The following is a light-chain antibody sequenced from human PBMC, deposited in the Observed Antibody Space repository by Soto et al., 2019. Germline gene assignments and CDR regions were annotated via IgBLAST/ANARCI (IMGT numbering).Light chain of an antibody. V-gene: IGKV3-11*01. CDR2: DAS. J-gene: IGKJ5*01. Sequence: EILLAQSPSTLSLSPGERATLSCRASQSVSISLAWYQQKPGQAPRLLIYDASNRATGVPARFSGSGSGTDYTLTVSSLEPEDSEVYYCQQRHMWPITFGQGTRLEIK. CDR1: QSVSIS. CDR3: QQRHMWPIT.